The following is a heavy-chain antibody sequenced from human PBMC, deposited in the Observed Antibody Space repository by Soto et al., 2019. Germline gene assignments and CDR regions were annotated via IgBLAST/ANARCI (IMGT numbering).Heavy chain of an antibody. CDR3: AKDGYSSGWYDDYYYGMDI. V-gene: IGHV3-30*18. CDR1: GFTFSTYG. CDR2: IAYDGSNK. J-gene: IGHJ6*02. D-gene: IGHD6-19*01. Sequence: QVQLVEPGGGVVQPGRSLRPPSAASGFTFSTYGMHWVRQAPGKGLGWMAVIAYDGSNKYYVDSVKGRFTISRENFENTLYMQMNRLRAEDMAVYYCAKDGYSSGWYDDYYYGMDIWGQGTTVTVSS.